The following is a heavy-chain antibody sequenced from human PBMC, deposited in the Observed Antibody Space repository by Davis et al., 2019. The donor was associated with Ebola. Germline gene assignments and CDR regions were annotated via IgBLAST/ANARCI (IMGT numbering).Heavy chain of an antibody. CDR1: GDPIDSFY. V-gene: IGHV4-34*01. CDR2: ISHHNGYT. D-gene: IGHD2/OR15-2a*01. Sequence: GSLRLSCKVSGDPIDSFYWTWIRQPPEKGLEWIGEISHHNGYTNYNPSLSSRVAMSVDSSKNQFSLKISSVTAADTAIYYCARTTKTNIEASGRGYNSFNSWGQGVLVSVSS. CDR3: ARTTKTNIEASGRGYNSFNS. J-gene: IGHJ5*01.